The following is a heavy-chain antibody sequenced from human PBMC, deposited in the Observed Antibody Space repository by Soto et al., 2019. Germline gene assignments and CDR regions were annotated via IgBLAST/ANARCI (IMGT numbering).Heavy chain of an antibody. Sequence: TSETMSLTCTVAGGSISSAGYYWSWIRQHPGKGLEWIGYIYYSGSTYYNPSLKNRVTISVDTSKNQFSLKLSSVTAADTAVYYCARHKPPMVRDPGAYYYYYGMDVWGQGTTVTVSS. J-gene: IGHJ6*02. V-gene: IGHV4-31*03. CDR2: IYYSGST. CDR3: ARHKPPMVRDPGAYYYYYGMDV. CDR1: GGSISSAGYY. D-gene: IGHD3-10*01.